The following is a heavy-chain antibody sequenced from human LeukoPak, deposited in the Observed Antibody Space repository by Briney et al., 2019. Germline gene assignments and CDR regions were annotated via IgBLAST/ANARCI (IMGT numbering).Heavy chain of an antibody. J-gene: IGHJ6*04. Sequence: ASVKVSCKASGYTFTSYGISWVRQAPGQGLEWMGWISAYNGNTNYAQKLQGRVTMTTDTSTSTAYMELRSLRSDDTAVYYCARGGKARYNGYDQNYYYYGMDVWGKGTTVTVSS. D-gene: IGHD5-12*01. CDR3: ARGGKARYNGYDQNYYYYGMDV. CDR1: GYTFTSYG. V-gene: IGHV1-18*04. CDR2: ISAYNGNT.